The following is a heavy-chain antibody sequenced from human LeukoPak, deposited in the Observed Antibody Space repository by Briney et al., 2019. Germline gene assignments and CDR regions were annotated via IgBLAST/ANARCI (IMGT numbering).Heavy chain of an antibody. CDR2: ISGIGGST. J-gene: IGHJ3*02. V-gene: IGHV3-23*01. Sequence: PGGYLRLSCAASGFTFSSYAMSWVRQAPGKGLEWVSAISGIGGSTYYADSVKGRFTISRDNSKNTLYLQMNSLRAEDTAVYYCAKDRGGYLDAFDIWGQGTMVTVSS. CDR1: GFTFSSYA. CDR3: AKDRGGYLDAFDI. D-gene: IGHD3-22*01.